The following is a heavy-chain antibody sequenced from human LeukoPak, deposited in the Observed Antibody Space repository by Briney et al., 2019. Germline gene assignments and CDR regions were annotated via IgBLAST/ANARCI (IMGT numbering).Heavy chain of an antibody. V-gene: IGHV4-30-2*01. CDR3: ARDGGSDILTGYYIVEKGAFDI. CDR1: GGSISSGGYY. D-gene: IGHD3-9*01. J-gene: IGHJ3*02. Sequence: SQTLSLTCTVSGGSISSGGYYWSWIRQPPGKGLEWIGYIYHSGSTYYNPSLKSRVTISVDRSKNQFSLKLSSVTAADTAVYYCARDGGSDILTGYYIVEKGAFDIWGQGTMVTVSS. CDR2: IYHSGST.